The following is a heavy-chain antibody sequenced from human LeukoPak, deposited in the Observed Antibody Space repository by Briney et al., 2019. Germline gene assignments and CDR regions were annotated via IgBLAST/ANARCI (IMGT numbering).Heavy chain of an antibody. J-gene: IGHJ4*02. Sequence: SQTLSLTCTVSGGSISSGDYYWSWIRQPPGKGLEWIGYIHNNGRTYYNPSLKSRVTISVDTSKNLFSLKVSSVTAADAAVYYCARGRSSSWSSFDYWGQGTLVTVSS. CDR3: ARGRSSSWSSFDY. D-gene: IGHD6-13*01. CDR2: IHNNGRT. V-gene: IGHV4-30-4*01. CDR1: GGSISSGDYY.